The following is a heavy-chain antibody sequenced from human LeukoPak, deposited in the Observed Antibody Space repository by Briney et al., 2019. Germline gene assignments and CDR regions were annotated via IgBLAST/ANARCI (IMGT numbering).Heavy chain of an antibody. CDR1: GFTFSSYA. Sequence: PGGSLRLSCAASGFTFSSYAMSWVCQAPGKGLEWVSAISGSGGSTYYADSVKGRFTTSRDNSKNTLYLQMNSLRAEDTAVYYCAKDRTTVTTVAGYFDYWGQGTLVTVSS. CDR2: ISGSGGST. D-gene: IGHD4-17*01. V-gene: IGHV3-23*01. J-gene: IGHJ4*02. CDR3: AKDRTTVTTVAGYFDY.